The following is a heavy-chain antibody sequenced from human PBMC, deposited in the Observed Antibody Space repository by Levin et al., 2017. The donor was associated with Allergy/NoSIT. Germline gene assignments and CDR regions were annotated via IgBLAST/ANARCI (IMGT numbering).Heavy chain of an antibody. V-gene: IGHV1-18*01. J-gene: IGHJ4*02. CDR1: GYTFTSYG. CDR3: ARDPSVSSGWYIDASFDY. CDR2: ISAYNGNT. D-gene: IGHD6-19*01. Sequence: ASVKVSCKASGYTFTSYGISWVRQAPGQGLEWMGWISAYNGNTNYAQKLQGRVTMTTDTSTSTAYMELRSLRSDDTAVYYCARDPSVSSGWYIDASFDYWGQGTLVTVSS.